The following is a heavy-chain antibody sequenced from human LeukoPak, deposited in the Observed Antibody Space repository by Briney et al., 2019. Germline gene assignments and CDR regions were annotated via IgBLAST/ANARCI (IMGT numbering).Heavy chain of an antibody. V-gene: IGHV3-21*01. J-gene: IGHJ4*02. CDR2: ISSSSSYI. CDR3: ATYCSSTSCSTAY. D-gene: IGHD2-2*01. CDR1: GFTFSSYS. Sequence: GGSLRLSCAASGFTFSSYSMNWVRQAPGKGLEWVSSISSSSSYIYYADSVKGRFTISRDNAKNSLYLQMNSLRAEDTAVYYCATYCSSTSCSTAYWGQGTLVTVSS.